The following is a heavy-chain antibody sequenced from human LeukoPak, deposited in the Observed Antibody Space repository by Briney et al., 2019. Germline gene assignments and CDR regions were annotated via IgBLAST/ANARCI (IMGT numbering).Heavy chain of an antibody. CDR3: TRDRGFGADDY. CDR2: IHKDGSAK. V-gene: IGHV3-7*01. D-gene: IGHD3-10*01. Sequence: GGSLRLSCGASGFPFSGYWMSWVRQAPGKGLEWVANIHKDGSAKRYVDSVKGRFTISRDNAKSSLYLQMNSLRDEDTAVYYCTRDRGFGADDYWGQGSLVSISS. CDR1: GFPFSGYW. J-gene: IGHJ4*02.